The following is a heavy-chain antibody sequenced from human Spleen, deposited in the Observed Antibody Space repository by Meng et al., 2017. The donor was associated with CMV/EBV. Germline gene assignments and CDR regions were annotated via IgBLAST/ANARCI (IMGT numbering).Heavy chain of an antibody. Sequence: SETLSLTCTVSGGSVSSGDYYWSWVRQPPGQGLEWIGYIYYSGSTYYNPSLKSRVTTAVDTSMNQFSLNLSSVTAADTAVYYCARARYDFWSGYYDPYGMDVWGQGTTVTVSS. CDR2: IYYSGST. CDR3: ARARYDFWSGYYDPYGMDV. V-gene: IGHV4-61*08. CDR1: GGSVSSGDYY. J-gene: IGHJ6*02. D-gene: IGHD3-3*01.